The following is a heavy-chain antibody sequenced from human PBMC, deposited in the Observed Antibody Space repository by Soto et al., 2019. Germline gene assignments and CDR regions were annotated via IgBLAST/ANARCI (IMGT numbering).Heavy chain of an antibody. V-gene: IGHV1-18*01. CDR2: ISTYNGKT. D-gene: IGHD2-8*02. CDR3: ARDFLTGALDY. J-gene: IGHJ4*02. Sequence: GASLKVSCKASGYTFTTYAVTCVRQAPGQVLEWMGWISTYNGKTYYAQNFQGRVTMTTDTSTTTAYLEVKSLIFDDTVVYYCARDFLTGALDYWGQETQVTVSS. CDR1: GYTFTTYA.